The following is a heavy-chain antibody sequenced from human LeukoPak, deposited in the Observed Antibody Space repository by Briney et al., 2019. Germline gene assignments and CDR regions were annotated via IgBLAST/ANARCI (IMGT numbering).Heavy chain of an antibody. CDR1: GGSIRSGSYY. J-gene: IGHJ5*02. D-gene: IGHD4-11*01. CDR2: IYTSGST. V-gene: IGHV4-61*02. Sequence: SQTLSLTCTDSGGSIRSGSYYWSWIRQPAGKGLEWIGRIYTSGSTNYNPSLKSRVTISVDTSKNQFSLKLSSVTAADTAVYYCARVSNGWFDPWGQGTLVTASS. CDR3: ARVSNGWFDP.